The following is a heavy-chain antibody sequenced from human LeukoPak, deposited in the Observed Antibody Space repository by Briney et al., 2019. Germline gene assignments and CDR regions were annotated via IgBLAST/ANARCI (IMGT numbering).Heavy chain of an antibody. CDR3: ARGGGLGAYYFDY. D-gene: IGHD3-16*01. V-gene: IGHV4-30-4*08. Sequence: PSETLSLTCTVSGDSISSGDYYWSWIRQPPGKGLEWIGYIYYSGSTYYNPSLKSRVTISVDTSKNQFSLKLSSVTAADTAVYYCARGGGLGAYYFDYWGQGTLVTVSS. CDR2: IYYSGST. CDR1: GDSISSGDYY. J-gene: IGHJ4*02.